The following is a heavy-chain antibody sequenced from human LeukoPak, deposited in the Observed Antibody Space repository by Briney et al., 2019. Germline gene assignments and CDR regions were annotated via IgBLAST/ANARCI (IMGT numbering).Heavy chain of an antibody. D-gene: IGHD2-15*01. CDR1: GGSISSHY. CDR2: IYYSGST. CDR3: AGVVDYYYMDV. Sequence: PSETLSLTCTVSGGSISSHYWSWIRQPPGKGLEWIGYIYYSGSTNYNPSPKSRVTISVDTSKNQFSLKLSSVTAADTAVYYCAGVVDYYYMDVWGKGTTVTVSS. V-gene: IGHV4-59*11. J-gene: IGHJ6*03.